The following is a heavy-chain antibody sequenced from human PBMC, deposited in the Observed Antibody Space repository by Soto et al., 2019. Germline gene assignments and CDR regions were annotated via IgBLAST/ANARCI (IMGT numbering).Heavy chain of an antibody. CDR2: ISAYNGNT. Sequence: GASVKVSCKASGYTFTSRYMHWVRQAPGQGLEWMGWISAYNGNTNYAQKLQGRVTMTTDTSTSTAYMELRSLRSDDTAVYYCARESSSSCHDYWGQGTLVTVSS. V-gene: IGHV1-18*04. CDR1: GYTFTSRY. CDR3: ARESSSSCHDY. D-gene: IGHD6-13*01. J-gene: IGHJ4*02.